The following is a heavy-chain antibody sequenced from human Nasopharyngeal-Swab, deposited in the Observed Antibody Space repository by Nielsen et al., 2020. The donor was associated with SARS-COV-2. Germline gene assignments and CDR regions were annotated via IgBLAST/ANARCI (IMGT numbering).Heavy chain of an antibody. Sequence: SETLSLTCTVSGGSVSSGSYYWSWIRQPPGKGLEWIGYIYYSGSTNYNPPLKSRVTISVDTSKNQFSLKLSSVTAADTAVYYCARDVYSNYAYYYYGMDVWGQGTTVTVSS. J-gene: IGHJ6*02. CDR3: ARDVYSNYAYYYYGMDV. D-gene: IGHD4-11*01. CDR2: IYYSGST. V-gene: IGHV4-61*01. CDR1: GGSVSSGSYY.